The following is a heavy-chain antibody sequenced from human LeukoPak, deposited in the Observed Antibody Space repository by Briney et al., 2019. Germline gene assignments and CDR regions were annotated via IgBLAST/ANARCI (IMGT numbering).Heavy chain of an antibody. CDR1: GYTFSSYY. V-gene: IGHV1-46*01. J-gene: IGHJ6*03. D-gene: IGHD2-15*01. CDR2: INPSGSIT. CDR3: ATDLLSGGYYYMDV. Sequence: ASVKVSCKASGYTFSSYYMNWVRQAPGQGLEWMGIINPSGSITKYAQKFQGRVTMTEDTSTDTAYMELSSLRSEDTAVYYCATDLLSGGYYYMDVWGKGTTVTVSS.